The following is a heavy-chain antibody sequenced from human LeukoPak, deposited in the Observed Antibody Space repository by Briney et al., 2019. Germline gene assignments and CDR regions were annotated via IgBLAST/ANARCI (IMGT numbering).Heavy chain of an antibody. J-gene: IGHJ3*02. D-gene: IGHD3-10*01. CDR3: ASRAGSGALDI. CDR2: ISAHNGDT. Sequence: ASVKVSCKASAYILTSYGISWVRQAPGQGLEWMGWISAHNGDTKYAQNLQGRVTMTTDTFTNTAYMELRSLRSDDTAVYYCASRAGSGALDIWGQGTMVTVSS. V-gene: IGHV1-18*01. CDR1: AYILTSYG.